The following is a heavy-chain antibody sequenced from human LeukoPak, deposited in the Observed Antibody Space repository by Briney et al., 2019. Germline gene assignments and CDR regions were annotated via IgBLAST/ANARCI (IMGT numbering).Heavy chain of an antibody. J-gene: IGHJ4*02. V-gene: IGHV3-74*01. CDR1: GFTFNYYW. D-gene: IGHD3-22*01. CDR3: ARAPYSSGRNYYFDS. CDR2: INHDGSST. Sequence: GGSLRLSCAASGFTFNYYWMHWVRQAPGKGVVWVSHINHDGSSTSYADSVKGRFTISRDNAKNTLYLQMNSLRAEDTAVYYCARAPYSSGRNYYFDSWGQGTLVTVSS.